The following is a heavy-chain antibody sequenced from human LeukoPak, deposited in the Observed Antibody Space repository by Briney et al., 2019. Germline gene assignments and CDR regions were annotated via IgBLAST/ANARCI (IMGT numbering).Heavy chain of an antibody. CDR3: AKRPVRLPYDY. D-gene: IGHD5-12*01. CDR1: GFTFSSYA. J-gene: IGHJ4*02. V-gene: IGHV3-23*01. CDR2: ISGSGGST. Sequence: GGSLRLSCAASGFTFSSYAMSWVRQAPGKGLEWVSAISGSGGSTYYADSVKGRFTISRDNSKNTLYLQMNSLRAEDSTVYYCAKRPVRLPYDYWGQGTLVTVSS.